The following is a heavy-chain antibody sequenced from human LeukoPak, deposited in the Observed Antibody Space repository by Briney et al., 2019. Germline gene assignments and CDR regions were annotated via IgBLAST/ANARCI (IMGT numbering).Heavy chain of an antibody. D-gene: IGHD4-17*01. CDR1: GFSLTTSGIR. V-gene: IGHV2-70*04. Sequence: SGPTLVNPTQTHTLTCTFSGFSLTTSGIRVSWIRQPPGKALEWLAHIDWDDDKFYSTSLKTRLTLSKDTSKNQVVLTMTNMDPVDTAAYYCARLYGDFYFDYWGQGTLVTVSS. CDR3: ARLYGDFYFDY. J-gene: IGHJ4*02. CDR2: IDWDDDK.